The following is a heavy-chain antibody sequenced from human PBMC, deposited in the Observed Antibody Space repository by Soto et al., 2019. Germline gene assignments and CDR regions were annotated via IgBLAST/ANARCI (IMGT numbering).Heavy chain of an antibody. D-gene: IGHD4-4*01. J-gene: IGHJ4*02. CDR3: ARVASDYINSADH. CDR2: IGGSGGNT. Sequence: EVQLLESGGGLVQPGGSLRLSCAASGFIFNAYAMTCFRQAPGQGLEWVSAIGGSGGNTDYAASVNGRFTISRDNSKDTVDLEMNRLRVDDTAVYFCARVASDYINSADHWGQGILVTVSS. V-gene: IGHV3-23*01. CDR1: GFIFNAYA.